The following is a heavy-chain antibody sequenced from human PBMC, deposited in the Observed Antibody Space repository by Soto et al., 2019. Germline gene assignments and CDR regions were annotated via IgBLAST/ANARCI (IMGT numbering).Heavy chain of an antibody. CDR3: AREFCSGGNCYTYYFDT. J-gene: IGHJ5*02. V-gene: IGHV3-74*01. CDR1: VLTFNRYR. Sequence: GGSLRLSCAASVLTFNRYRMHLVRHAPGKGLVWVSNINTDGSNTNYADSVRGRFTISRDNAKSTLFLQMNSLRDEDTAVYYCAREFCSGGNCYTYYFDTWGKG. CDR2: INTDGSNT. D-gene: IGHD2-15*01.